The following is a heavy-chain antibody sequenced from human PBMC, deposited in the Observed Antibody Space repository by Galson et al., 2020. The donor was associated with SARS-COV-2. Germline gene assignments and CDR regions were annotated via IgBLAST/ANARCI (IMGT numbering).Heavy chain of an antibody. Sequence: SETLSLTCAAYGGSFSGYYWSWIRQPPGKGLEWIGEINHSGSTDYNPSLKSRVTISVDTSKNQFSLKLSSVTAADTAVYYCVTDLWSGSLLFVYWGQGTLVTVSS. CDR1: GGSFSGYY. CDR2: INHSGST. V-gene: IGHV4-34*01. D-gene: IGHD3-3*01. J-gene: IGHJ4*02. CDR3: VTDLWSGSLLFVY.